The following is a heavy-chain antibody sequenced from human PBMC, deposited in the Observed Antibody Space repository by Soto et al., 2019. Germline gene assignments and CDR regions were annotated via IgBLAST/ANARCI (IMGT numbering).Heavy chain of an antibody. V-gene: IGHV3-53*01. CDR2: IYSGGYT. J-gene: IGHJ4*02. CDR1: GFTVSNNY. CDR3: GRPGGGGGY. Sequence: EVQLVESGGGLIQPGGSLRLSCAVSGFTVSNNYMSWVRQAPGKGLEGVSVIYSGGYTAYGDSVKGRFTISRDNSKDTTYLKKKSLGAGDPAVFCGGRPGGGGGYWGQGTLVTVSS. D-gene: IGHD3-10*01.